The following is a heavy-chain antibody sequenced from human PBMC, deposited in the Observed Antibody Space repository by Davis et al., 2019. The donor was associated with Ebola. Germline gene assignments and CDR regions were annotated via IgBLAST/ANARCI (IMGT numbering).Heavy chain of an antibody. CDR2: IIPILGIA. CDR3: ANQGPYDFWSGFNYYYYGMDV. CDR1: GGTFSSYA. D-gene: IGHD3-3*01. Sequence: AASVKVSCKASGGTFSSYAISWVRQAPGQGLEWMGRIIPILGIANYAQKFQGRVTITADKSTSTAYMELSSLRSEDTAVYYCANQGPYDFWSGFNYYYYGMDVWGQGTTVTVSS. J-gene: IGHJ6*02. V-gene: IGHV1-69*04.